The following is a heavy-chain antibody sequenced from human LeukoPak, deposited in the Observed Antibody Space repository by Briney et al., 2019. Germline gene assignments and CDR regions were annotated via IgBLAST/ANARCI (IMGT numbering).Heavy chain of an antibody. V-gene: IGHV3-30*18. CDR3: AKDQRTMTRRMDV. J-gene: IGHJ6*02. Sequence: GGSLRLSCAASGFTFSSYGMHWVRQAPGKGLEWVAVISYDGSGQYYADSLKGRFTISRDNSKNTLYLQMNSLRVEDTAVYYCAKDQRTMTRRMDVWGQGTTVTVSS. CDR2: ISYDGSGQ. CDR1: GFTFSSYG. D-gene: IGHD2-2*01.